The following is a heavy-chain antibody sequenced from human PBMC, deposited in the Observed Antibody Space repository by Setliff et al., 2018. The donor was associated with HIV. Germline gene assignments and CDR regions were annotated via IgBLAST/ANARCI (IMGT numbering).Heavy chain of an antibody. CDR3: TSNSFDYYDSSGYAS. D-gene: IGHD3-22*01. CDR1: GFTLSNAW. V-gene: IGHV3-15*01. CDR2: IRSKTDGGTT. J-gene: IGHJ5*02. Sequence: PGGSLRLSCAASGFTLSNAWISWVRQAPGKGLEWVGRIRSKTDGGTTNYAAPLKGRFTISRDDSKNTLYLQMNSLQTEDTAVYYCTSNSFDYYDSSGYASWGQGTLVTVSS.